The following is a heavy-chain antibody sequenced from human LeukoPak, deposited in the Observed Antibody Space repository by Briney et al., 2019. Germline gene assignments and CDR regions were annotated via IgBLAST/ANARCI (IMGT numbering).Heavy chain of an antibody. Sequence: GGSLRLSCAASGFTFDDYAMHWVRQAPGKGLEWVSGISWSSGSIGYADSVKGRFTISRDNAKNSLYLQMNSLRAEDTALYYCAKDLAGDDAFDIWGQGTMVTVSS. J-gene: IGHJ3*02. CDR3: AKDLAGDDAFDI. V-gene: IGHV3-9*01. CDR1: GFTFDDYA. CDR2: ISWSSGSI. D-gene: IGHD3-16*01.